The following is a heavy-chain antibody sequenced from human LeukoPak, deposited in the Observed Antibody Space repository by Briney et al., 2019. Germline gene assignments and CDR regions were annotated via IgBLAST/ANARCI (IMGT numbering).Heavy chain of an antibody. J-gene: IGHJ4*02. D-gene: IGHD3-10*01. CDR1: GFSFSGYA. CDR3: ATTFRGVIITRLDY. Sequence: GGSLRLFCAASGFSFSGYAMHWVRRTPGKGLEGVAVISHDEKNKFYAESVKGRFTISRDNSKNTLFLEMNSLRPEDTAFYYCATTFRGVIITRLDYWGQGTLVTVSS. V-gene: IGHV3-30*04. CDR2: ISHDEKNK.